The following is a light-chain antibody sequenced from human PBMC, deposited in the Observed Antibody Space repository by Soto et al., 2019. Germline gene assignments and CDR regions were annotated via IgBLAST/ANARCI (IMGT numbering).Light chain of an antibody. CDR2: LDD. CDR3: AAWDYSLNAL. Sequence: QSALTQPPSASGTPGQSVTISCSGSSSNIADNPVNWYRHLPGAAPTLLIYLDDQRPSGVPDRFSASKSGTSASLVISGLQPGDEADYYCAAWDYSLNALFGTGTKLTVL. CDR1: SSNIADNP. J-gene: IGLJ1*01. V-gene: IGLV1-44*01.